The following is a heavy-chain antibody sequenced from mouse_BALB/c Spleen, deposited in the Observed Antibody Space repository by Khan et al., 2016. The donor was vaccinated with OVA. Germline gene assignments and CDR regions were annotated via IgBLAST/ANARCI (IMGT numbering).Heavy chain of an antibody. J-gene: IGHJ3*01. CDR2: INPNNGGT. V-gene: IGHV1S81*02. D-gene: IGHD2-2*01. CDR3: TRSGYGSFAY. Sequence: QMQLEESGAELVKPGASVKLSCKASGYTFSSYYMYWVKQRPGQGLEWIGEINPNNGGTNFNQNFKSKATLTVDKSSSTAFMQLSSLTSEDSVVYYCTRSGYGSFAYWGQGTLVTVSA. CDR1: GYTFSSYY.